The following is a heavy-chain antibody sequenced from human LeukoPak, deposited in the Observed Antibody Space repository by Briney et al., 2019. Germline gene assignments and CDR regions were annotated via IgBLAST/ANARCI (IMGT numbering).Heavy chain of an antibody. J-gene: IGHJ6*03. CDR1: GYTFTSYD. CDR2: MNPNSGNT. CDR3: ARSYCSGGSCYSRYYYYMDV. V-gene: IGHV1-8*01. D-gene: IGHD2-15*01. Sequence: ASVKVSCKASGYTFTSYDTNWVRQATGQGLEWMGWMNPNSGNTGYAQKFQGRVTMTRNTSISTAYMELSSLRSEDTAVYYCARSYCSGGSCYSRYYYYMDVWGKGTTVTVSS.